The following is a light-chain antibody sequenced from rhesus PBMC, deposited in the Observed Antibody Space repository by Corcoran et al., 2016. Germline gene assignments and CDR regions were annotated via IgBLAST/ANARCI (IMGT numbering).Light chain of an antibody. J-gene: IGKJ1*01. CDR3: HQYGTRPWT. CDR2: KAS. Sequence: DIQMTQSPSSLSASVGDTVTITFRVSQVINSWLAWYQPKPGKTPKLLIYKASSLQSGVPSRYCGLGSWTDLPLTMRSLRSEDFATYSCHQYGTRPWTFGQGTKVAI. CDR1: QVINSW. V-gene: IGKV1-22*01.